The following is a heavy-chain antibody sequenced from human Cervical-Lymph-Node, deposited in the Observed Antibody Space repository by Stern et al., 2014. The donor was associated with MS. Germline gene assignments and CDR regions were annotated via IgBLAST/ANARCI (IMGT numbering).Heavy chain of an antibody. CDR3: ARDTSSPERSDW. CDR2: ITNGGST. V-gene: IGHV3-53*01. D-gene: IGHD1-1*01. Sequence: VQLVESGGGVIQPGGSLRLPCTASGFTVSRDYMTWVRPAPGRGLEWVSLITNGGSTFYTDSVKGRFTISRDDSKNTVYLHMTSLRAEDTAMYYCARDTSSPERSDWWGQGTLVTVSS. CDR1: GFTVSRDY. J-gene: IGHJ4*02.